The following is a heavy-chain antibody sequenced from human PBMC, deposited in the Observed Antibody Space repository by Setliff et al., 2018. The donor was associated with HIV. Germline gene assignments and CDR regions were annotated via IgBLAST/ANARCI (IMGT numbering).Heavy chain of an antibody. Sequence: SETLSLTCTVSGGFISSGDYSWSWIRQHPGKGLEWIGYVYYSGSTSYSPSLRGRVTMSVDPSKNQFSLKLNSVAAADTAIYYCARGNYDTSDYYTNFYYYYMDVWGKGTAVTVSS. CDR3: ARGNYDTSDYYTNFYYYYMDV. V-gene: IGHV4-61*08. CDR2: VYYSGST. J-gene: IGHJ6*03. CDR1: GGFISSGDYS. D-gene: IGHD3-22*01.